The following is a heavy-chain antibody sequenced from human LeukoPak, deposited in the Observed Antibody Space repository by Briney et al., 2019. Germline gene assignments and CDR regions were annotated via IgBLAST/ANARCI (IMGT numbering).Heavy chain of an antibody. J-gene: IGHJ4*02. CDR3: ARIGIGYYDSSGFDY. Sequence: SGPALVKPTQTLTLTCTFSGFSLSTSGMCVSWIRQLPGKALEWLARIDWDDDKYYSTSLKTRLTISKDTSKNQVVLTMTNMDPVDTATYYCARIGIGYYDSSGFDYWGQGTLVTVSS. CDR2: IDWDDDK. D-gene: IGHD3-22*01. CDR1: GFSLSTSGMC. V-gene: IGHV2-70*11.